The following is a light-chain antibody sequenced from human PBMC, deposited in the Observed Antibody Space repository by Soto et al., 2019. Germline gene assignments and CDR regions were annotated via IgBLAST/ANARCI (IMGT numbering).Light chain of an antibody. CDR1: QSVSSN. CDR3: QHYNNSPYT. J-gene: IGKJ2*01. Sequence: EIVMTQSPATLSVSPGERATLSCRASQSVSSNLAWYQQKPGQAPRLLIYGASTRATGIPARFSGSGSGTEFTLTISSLQSEDFALYYCQHYNNSPYTFGQGTKLEIK. V-gene: IGKV3-15*01. CDR2: GAS.